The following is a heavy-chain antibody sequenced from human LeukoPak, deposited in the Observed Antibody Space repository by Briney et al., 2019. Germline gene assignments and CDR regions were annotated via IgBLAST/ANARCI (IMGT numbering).Heavy chain of an antibody. CDR1: GFTFSSYW. CDR2: INTDETST. J-gene: IGHJ5*02. CDR3: ARDRSRGWFDP. V-gene: IGHV3-74*01. Sequence: PGGSLRLSCAASGFTFSSYWMHWVRQAPGKGLVWVSRINTDETSTNYAGSVKGRFTISRDNAKNTLYLQMNSLRAEDTAVYYCARDRSRGWFDPWGQGTLVTVSS. D-gene: IGHD3-10*01.